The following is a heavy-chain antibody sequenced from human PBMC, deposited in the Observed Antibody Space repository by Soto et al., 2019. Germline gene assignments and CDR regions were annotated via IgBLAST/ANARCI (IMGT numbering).Heavy chain of an antibody. D-gene: IGHD3-3*01. CDR1: GYTFTSCG. CDR3: ARNLFGVIIMGDY. Sequence: ASVKVSCKASGYTFTSCGISCVRQAPGQGLEWMGWISTYSGNTDYAQKFQGRTTMTTDTSTDTVYMELRSLRSGDTAVYFCARNLFGVIIMGDYWGQGTLVTVSS. J-gene: IGHJ4*02. V-gene: IGHV1-18*04. CDR2: ISTYSGNT.